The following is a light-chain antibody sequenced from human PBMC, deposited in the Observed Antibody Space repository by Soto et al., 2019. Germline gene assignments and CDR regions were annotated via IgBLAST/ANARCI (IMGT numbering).Light chain of an antibody. CDR3: QQYGGSPFT. J-gene: IGKJ3*01. CDR2: GAS. V-gene: IGKV3-20*01. Sequence: EIVLTQSPGTLSLSPGERATLSCRASQSVNNNYLAWYQQKPGQAPRLLIYGASSRATGIPDRFSGSGSGTDFTLTISRLEPEAFAVYYCQQYGGSPFTFGPGTKVDIK. CDR1: QSVNNNY.